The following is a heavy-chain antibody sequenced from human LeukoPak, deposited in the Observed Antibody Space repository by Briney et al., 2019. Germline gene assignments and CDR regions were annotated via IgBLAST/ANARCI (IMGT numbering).Heavy chain of an antibody. CDR1: GSRFTSYW. CDR3: ARGHGGVLWFFDY. D-gene: IGHD2-8*02. CDR2: IYPGDSDT. Sequence: GASLQISCQGSGSRFTSYWIGWVRPLPGKGLEWMGIIYPGDSDTIYSPSFQGQVTISADKSISTAYLQWSSLKASDTAMYYCARGHGGVLWFFDYWGQGTLVTVSS. V-gene: IGHV5-51*01. J-gene: IGHJ4*02.